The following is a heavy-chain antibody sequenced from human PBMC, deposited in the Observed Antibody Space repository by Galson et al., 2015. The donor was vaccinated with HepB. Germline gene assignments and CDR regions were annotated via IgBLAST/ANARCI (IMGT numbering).Heavy chain of an antibody. J-gene: IGHJ4*02. CDR2: ISSSSSYI. CDR1: GFTFSSYS. D-gene: IGHD6-19*01. V-gene: IGHV3-21*01. Sequence: SLRLSCAASGFTFSSYSMNWVRQAPGKGLEWVSSISSSSSYIYYADSVKGRFTISRDKAKNSLYVQMNSLRAEDTAVYYCESDWDSGGWPPADYWGQGTLVTVSS. CDR3: ESDWDSGGWPPADY.